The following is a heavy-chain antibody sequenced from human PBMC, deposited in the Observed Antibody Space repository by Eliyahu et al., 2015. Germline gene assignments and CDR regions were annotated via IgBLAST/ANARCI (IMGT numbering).Heavy chain of an antibody. V-gene: IGHV3-23*01. CDR2: ISGGGGST. J-gene: IGHJ4*02. Sequence: EVQLLESGGGLVQPGGSLRLSCAASGFTFSXFSMSGVRQTPGKALEWVSTISGGGGSTYYPDSVTGRFTISRDTSKNTLYLQMNSLRAEDTAVYYCAKFPLLRQLAPYYFDSWGQGTLVTVSS. CDR3: AKFPLLRQLAPYYFDS. D-gene: IGHD1-1*01. CDR1: GFTFSXFS.